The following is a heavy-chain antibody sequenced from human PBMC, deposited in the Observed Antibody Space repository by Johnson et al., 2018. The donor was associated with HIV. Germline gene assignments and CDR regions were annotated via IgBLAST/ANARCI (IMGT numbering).Heavy chain of an antibody. D-gene: IGHD6-19*01. Sequence: QVQLVESGGGLVKPGGSLRLSCAASGFTFTNAWMSWVRQAPGKGLEWVALISYDGSNKYYADSVKGRFTISRDNSKNTLYLQMNSLRAEDTAVYYCARFYSSGWSDAFDIWGQGTMVTVSS. J-gene: IGHJ3*02. V-gene: IGHV3-30*03. CDR3: ARFYSSGWSDAFDI. CDR2: ISYDGSNK. CDR1: GFTFTNAW.